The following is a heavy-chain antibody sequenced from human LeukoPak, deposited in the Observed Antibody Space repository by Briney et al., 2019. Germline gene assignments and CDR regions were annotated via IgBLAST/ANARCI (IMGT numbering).Heavy chain of an antibody. CDR2: ISYDGSNK. D-gene: IGHD6-13*01. V-gene: IGHV3-30*03. CDR1: GFTLSNRW. Sequence: GGSLRLSCEASGFTLSNRWMTWVRQAPGKGLEWVAVISYDGSNKYYADSVKGRFTISRDNSKNTLYLQMNRLRAEDTAVYYCARAGGSWYYFDYWGQGTLVTVSS. J-gene: IGHJ4*02. CDR3: ARAGGSWYYFDY.